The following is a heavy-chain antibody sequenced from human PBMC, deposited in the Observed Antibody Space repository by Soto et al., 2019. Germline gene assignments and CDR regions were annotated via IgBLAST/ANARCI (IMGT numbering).Heavy chain of an antibody. CDR1: GGSFSGYY. V-gene: IGHV4-34*01. CDR2: SNHSGST. D-gene: IGHD2-8*02. J-gene: IGHJ4*02. CDR3: ARDKITGLFDY. Sequence: QVQLQQWGAGLLKPSETLSLTCAVYGGSFSGYYWTWIRQPPGTGLEWIGESNHSGSTNNNPSLKSLVTISVDTSKIQFSLKLTSVTAADTAVYYCARDKITGLFDYWGQGTLVTVSS.